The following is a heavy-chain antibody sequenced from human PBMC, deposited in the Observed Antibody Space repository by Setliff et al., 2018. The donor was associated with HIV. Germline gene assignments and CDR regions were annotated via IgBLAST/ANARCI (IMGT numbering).Heavy chain of an antibody. V-gene: IGHV4-38-2*02. CDR3: ARAFGTKYYFDY. D-gene: IGHD1-7*01. J-gene: IGHJ4*02. Sequence: TPQPPGKGLEWIGSGFHSGSPYYNPSLKSRVTISIDTSKNQFSLKLTSVTAADTAVYYCARAFGTKYYFDYWGQGTLVTVSS. CDR2: GFHSGSP.